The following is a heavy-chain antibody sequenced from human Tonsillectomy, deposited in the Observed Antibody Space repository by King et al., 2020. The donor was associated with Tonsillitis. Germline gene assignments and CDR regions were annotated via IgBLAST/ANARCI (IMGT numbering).Heavy chain of an antibody. Sequence: QLVQSGAEVKTPGESLKISCKASGYSFTSYWIGWVRQMPGKGLEWMGIIYPGDSDTRYSPSFQGQVSISADKSISTAYLQWTSLKASDTAMYYCARPDYYENSDLGLLKNGGQGTMVTVS. D-gene: IGHD3-22*01. CDR1: GYSFTSYW. CDR3: ARPDYYENSDLGLLKN. CDR2: IYPGDSDT. J-gene: IGHJ3*01. V-gene: IGHV5-51*01.